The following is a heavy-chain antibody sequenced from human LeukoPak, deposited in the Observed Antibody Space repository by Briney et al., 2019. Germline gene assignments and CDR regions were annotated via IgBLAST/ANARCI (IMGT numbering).Heavy chain of an antibody. V-gene: IGHV3-30-3*01. D-gene: IGHD1-26*01. CDR1: GFTFSSYA. CDR2: ISYDGSKK. J-gene: IGHJ4*02. Sequence: GGSLRLSCAASGFTFSSYAMHWVRQAPGKGLEWVAVISYDGSKKYYADSVKGRFTISRDNSKNTLYLQMNSLRAEDTAVYYCARGTSGSYYVVPYYFDYWGQGTLVTVSS. CDR3: ARGTSGSYYVVPYYFDY.